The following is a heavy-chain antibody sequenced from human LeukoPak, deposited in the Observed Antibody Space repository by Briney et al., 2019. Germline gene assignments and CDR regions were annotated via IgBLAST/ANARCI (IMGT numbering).Heavy chain of an antibody. CDR3: ARDGVGAHAYGPFDI. CDR1: GFTFSSYE. V-gene: IGHV3-48*03. Sequence: GGSLRLSCAASGFTFSSYEMNWVRQAPGKGLEWVSYISSSGSTIYYADSVKGRFTISRDNAKNSLYLQMNSLRAEDTAVCYCARDGVGAHAYGPFDIWGQGTMVTVSS. J-gene: IGHJ3*02. D-gene: IGHD1-26*01. CDR2: ISSSGSTI.